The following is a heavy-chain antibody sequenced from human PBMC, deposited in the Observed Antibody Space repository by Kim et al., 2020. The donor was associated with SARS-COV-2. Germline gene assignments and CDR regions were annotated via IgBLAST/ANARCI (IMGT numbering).Heavy chain of an antibody. CDR1: GFTVSSNY. V-gene: IGHV3-66*01. D-gene: IGHD6-19*01. CDR2: IYSGGST. Sequence: GGSLRLSCAASGFTVSSNYMSWVRQAPGKGLEWVSVIYSGGSTYYADAVKGRFTISSDNSKNTLHLQMNSLRAADTAVYYCASPNSSGWSSYYYGMDVWG. CDR3: ASPNSSGWSSYYYGMDV. J-gene: IGHJ6*01.